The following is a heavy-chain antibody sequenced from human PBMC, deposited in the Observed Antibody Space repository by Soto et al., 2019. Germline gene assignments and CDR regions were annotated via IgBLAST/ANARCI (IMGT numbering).Heavy chain of an antibody. CDR3: ARGGYYDNFWKKLNYYGLDV. CDR1: GGTFSSYT. V-gene: IGHV1-69*02. Sequence: SVKVSCKASGGTFSSYTISWVRQAPGQGLEWMGRIIPILGIANYAQKFQGRVTITADKSTSTAYMELSSLRSEDTAVYYCARGGYYDNFWKKLNYYGLDVWGQGTTVTVSS. CDR2: IIPILGIA. D-gene: IGHD3-16*01. J-gene: IGHJ6*02.